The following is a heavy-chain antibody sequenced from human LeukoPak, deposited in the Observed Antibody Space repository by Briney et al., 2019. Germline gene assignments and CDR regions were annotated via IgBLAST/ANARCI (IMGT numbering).Heavy chain of an antibody. J-gene: IGHJ6*03. Sequence: SETLSLTCAVYGGSFSGYYWSWIRQPPGKGLEWIGEINHSGSTNYNPSLKSRVTISVDTSKNQFSLKLSSVTAADTAVYYCARQRDYDYVWGSYRRAYYYYYMDVWGKGTTVTISS. CDR3: ARQRDYDYVWGSYRRAYYYYYMDV. CDR2: INHSGST. V-gene: IGHV4-34*01. CDR1: GGSFSGYY. D-gene: IGHD3-16*02.